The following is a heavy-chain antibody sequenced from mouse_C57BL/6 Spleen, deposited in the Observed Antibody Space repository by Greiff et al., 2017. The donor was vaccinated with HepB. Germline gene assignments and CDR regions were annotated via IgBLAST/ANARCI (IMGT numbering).Heavy chain of an antibody. D-gene: IGHD2-1*01. CDR1: GYAFSSYW. CDR2: IYPGDGDT. J-gene: IGHJ3*01. CDR3: ARNYGNYPAWFAY. V-gene: IGHV1-80*01. Sequence: VQLQQSGAELVKPGASVKISCKASGYAFSSYWMTWVKQRPGKGLEWIGQIYPGDGDTNYNGKFKGKATLTADKSSSTAYMQLSSLTSEDSAVYFWARNYGNYPAWFAYWGQGTLVTVSA.